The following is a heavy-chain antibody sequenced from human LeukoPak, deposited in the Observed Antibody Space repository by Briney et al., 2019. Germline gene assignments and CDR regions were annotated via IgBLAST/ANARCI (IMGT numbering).Heavy chain of an antibody. D-gene: IGHD1-20*01. Sequence: GGSLRLSCAASGFTFDDYAMHWVRQAPGKGLEWVSGISWNSGSIGYADSVKGRFTISRDNAKNSLYLQMNSLRAEDTALYYCAKTRVYNWNPLYYFDYWGQGTLVTVSS. J-gene: IGHJ4*02. CDR2: ISWNSGSI. V-gene: IGHV3-9*01. CDR3: AKTRVYNWNPLYYFDY. CDR1: GFTFDDYA.